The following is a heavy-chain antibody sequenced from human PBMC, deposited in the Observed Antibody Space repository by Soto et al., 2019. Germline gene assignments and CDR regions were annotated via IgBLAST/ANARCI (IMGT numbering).Heavy chain of an antibody. D-gene: IGHD3-9*01. CDR3: ARVDHRGYFAILTDY. CDR1: GGSISSGGHY. CDR2: IYDSENT. V-gene: IGHV4-31*03. Sequence: PSETLSLTCTVSGGSISSGGHYWSWIRQHPGKGLEWIGHIYDSENTYYNPSFKSRVSISPDTSKNQFSLKLKSVTAADTAVYYCARVDHRGYFAILTDYWGQGTQVTVSS. J-gene: IGHJ4*02.